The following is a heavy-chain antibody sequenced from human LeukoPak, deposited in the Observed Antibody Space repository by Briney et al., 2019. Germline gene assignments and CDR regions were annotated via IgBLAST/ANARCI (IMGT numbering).Heavy chain of an antibody. CDR2: ISVYNANT. CDR3: ARDRGGSYYGVWFDP. V-gene: IGHV1-18*04. J-gene: IGHJ5*02. D-gene: IGHD1-26*01. CDR1: GYTFTGYY. Sequence: GASVKVSCKASGYTFTGYYMHWVRQAPGQGLEWMGWISVYNANTNYAQKLQGRVTMTTDTSTTTAYMELRSLRSDDTAVYYCARDRGGSYYGVWFDPWGQGTLVTVSS.